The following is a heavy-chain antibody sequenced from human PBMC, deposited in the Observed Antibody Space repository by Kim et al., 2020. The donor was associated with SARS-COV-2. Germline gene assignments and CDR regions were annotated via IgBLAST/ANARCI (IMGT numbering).Heavy chain of an antibody. J-gene: IGHJ4*02. Sequence: SETLSLTCAVSGGSISSSNWWSWVRQPPGKGLEWIGEIYHSGSTNYNPSLKSRVTISVDKSKNQFSLKLSSVTAADTAVYYCARDNRGIAVAERTNYFDYWGQGTLVTVSS. D-gene: IGHD6-19*01. CDR1: GGSISSSNW. V-gene: IGHV4-4*02. CDR3: ARDNRGIAVAERTNYFDY. CDR2: IYHSGST.